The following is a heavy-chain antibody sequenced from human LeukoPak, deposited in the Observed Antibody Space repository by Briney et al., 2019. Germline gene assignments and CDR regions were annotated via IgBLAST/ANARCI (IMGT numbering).Heavy chain of an antibody. CDR3: AREDSWYAFDI. Sequence: GGSLRLSCAASGFTFSSYAMHWVRQAPGKGLEWVAVISYDGSNKYYADSVKGRFTISRDNSKNTLYLQMNSLRAEDTAVYYCAREDSWYAFDIWGQGTMVTVSP. J-gene: IGHJ3*02. CDR1: GFTFSSYA. CDR2: ISYDGSNK. D-gene: IGHD6-13*01. V-gene: IGHV3-30-3*01.